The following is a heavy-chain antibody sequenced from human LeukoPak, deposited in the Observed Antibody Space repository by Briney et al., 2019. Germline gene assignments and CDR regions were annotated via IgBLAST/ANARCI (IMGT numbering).Heavy chain of an antibody. CDR1: GFSFSTYY. CDR3: VRENHGSFDY. V-gene: IGHV3-21*01. Sequence: NSGGSLRLSCAASGFSFSTYYVNWVRQAPGKGLEWVSCISSSSTYIYYSDSVRGRFAISRDNAKNSLYLQMNSLRAEDTAVYYCVRENHGSFDYWGQGSLVTVSS. D-gene: IGHD1-14*01. J-gene: IGHJ4*02. CDR2: ISSSSTYI.